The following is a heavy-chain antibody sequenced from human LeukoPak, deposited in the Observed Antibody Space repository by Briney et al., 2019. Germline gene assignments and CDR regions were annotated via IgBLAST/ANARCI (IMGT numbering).Heavy chain of an antibody. V-gene: IGHV1-2*02. Sequence: ASVKVSCKASGYTFTSYGISWVRQAPGQGLEWMGWINPNSGGTNYAQKFQGRVTMTRDTSISTAYMELSRLRSDDTAVYYCARTFYDFWSGSQNWFDPWGQGTLVTVSS. CDR3: ARTFYDFWSGSQNWFDP. CDR2: INPNSGGT. CDR1: GYTFTSYG. J-gene: IGHJ5*02. D-gene: IGHD3-3*01.